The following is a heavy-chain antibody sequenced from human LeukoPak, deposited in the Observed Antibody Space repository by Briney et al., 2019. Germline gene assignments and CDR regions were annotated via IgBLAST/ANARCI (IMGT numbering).Heavy chain of an antibody. CDR1: GGSISSSSYY. V-gene: IGHV4-39*01. CDR2: IYYSGST. J-gene: IGHJ4*02. D-gene: IGHD2-2*01. Sequence: PSETLSLTCTVSGGSISSSSYYWGWIRQPPGKGLEWIGSIYYSGSTYYNPSLKSRVTISGDTSKNQFSLKLSSVTAADTAVYYCARVRYCSSTSCDPSYFDYWGQGTLVTVSS. CDR3: ARVRYCSSTSCDPSYFDY.